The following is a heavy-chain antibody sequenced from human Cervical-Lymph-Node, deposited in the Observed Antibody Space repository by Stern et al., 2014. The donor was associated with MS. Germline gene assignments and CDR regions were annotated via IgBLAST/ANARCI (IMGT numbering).Heavy chain of an antibody. CDR1: GYTFTSYT. Sequence: QVQLVQSGAEVKKPGASVKVSCKASGYTFTSYTMHWVRQAPGQRLEWMGWINVGNGNTNYAQKLQGRVTMTTDTSTSTAYMELRSLRSDDTAVYYCARVWVTMVRGVIITVDYWGQGTLVTVSS. V-gene: IGHV1-3*01. J-gene: IGHJ4*02. CDR2: INVGNGNT. CDR3: ARVWVTMVRGVIITVDY. D-gene: IGHD3-10*01.